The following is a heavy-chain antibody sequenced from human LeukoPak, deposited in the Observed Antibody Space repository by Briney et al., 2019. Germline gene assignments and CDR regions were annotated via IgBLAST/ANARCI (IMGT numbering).Heavy chain of an antibody. V-gene: IGHV1-3*01. Sequence: GASVKVSCKASGYTFTSYAMHWVRQAPGQRLEWMGWINAGNGNTKYSQKFQGRVTITRDTSASTAYMELSSLRSEDTAVYYCAGESSYYSSGWYMIEYYFDYWGQGTLVTVSS. CDR2: INAGNGNT. CDR1: GYTFTSYA. D-gene: IGHD6-19*01. CDR3: AGESSYYSSGWYMIEYYFDY. J-gene: IGHJ4*02.